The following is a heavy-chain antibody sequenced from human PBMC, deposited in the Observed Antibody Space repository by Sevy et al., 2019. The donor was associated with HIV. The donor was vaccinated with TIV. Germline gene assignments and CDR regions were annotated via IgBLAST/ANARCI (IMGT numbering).Heavy chain of an antibody. CDR2: IYYTGST. J-gene: IGHJ6*02. V-gene: IGHV4-39*01. D-gene: IGHD3-3*01. Sequence: SETLSLTCTVSGGSISSSSYYWNWIRQPPGKGLEWIGSIYYTGSTYYKPSLKSRVTISKDTSKNQFSRKLTSVTAANTAVYYGARPEGLQLNYAMDVWGQGTTVTVSS. CDR3: ARPEGLQLNYAMDV. CDR1: GGSISSSSYY.